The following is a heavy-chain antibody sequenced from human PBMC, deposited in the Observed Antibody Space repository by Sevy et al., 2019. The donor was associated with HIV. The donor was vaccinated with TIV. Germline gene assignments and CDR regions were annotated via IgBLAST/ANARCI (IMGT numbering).Heavy chain of an antibody. CDR2: ISAYTGYT. J-gene: IGHJ4*02. V-gene: IGHV1-18*01. CDR3: ARVGAAAQIFDS. Sequence: ASLKVSCKASGYTLTSYGISWVRQAPGQGLEWMGWISAYTGYTNFAQRFQGTVTMTTDTSTNTAYMDLRSLRSDDTAVYYCARVGAAAQIFDSWGQGTLVTVSS. CDR1: GYTLTSYG. D-gene: IGHD6-13*01.